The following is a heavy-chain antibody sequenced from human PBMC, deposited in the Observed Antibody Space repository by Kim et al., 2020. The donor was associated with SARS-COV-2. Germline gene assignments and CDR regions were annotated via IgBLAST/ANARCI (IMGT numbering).Heavy chain of an antibody. CDR3: ARVLLPYDSGTYHWFAP. CDR2: VYSSGST. Sequence: SETLSLTCTVSGGSIRSYYWSWIRQPPGKGLEWIGYVYSSGSTEYNPSLKSRVTISADTAKNQFFLKLSSVTDADTAVYFCARVLLPYDSGTYHWFAP. D-gene: IGHD3-10*01. CDR1: GGSIRSYY. J-gene: IGHJ5*02. V-gene: IGHV4-59*08.